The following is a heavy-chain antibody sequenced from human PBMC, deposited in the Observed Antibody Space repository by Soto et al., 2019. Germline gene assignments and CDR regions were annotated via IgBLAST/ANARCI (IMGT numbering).Heavy chain of an antibody. V-gene: IGHV5-51*01. CDR1: GYSFTNFW. D-gene: IGHD6-13*01. CDR2: IYPGDSDT. CDR3: AKGRGYSGGWYDY. Sequence: EVQLVQSGAEVKKPGESLKISCEGSGYSFTNFWIAWVRQMPGKGLEWMGIIYPGDSDTRYSPSFQGQVTISADKSITTAYLQWSSLKVSDTAMYYCAKGRGYSGGWYDYWGQGTLVTVSS. J-gene: IGHJ4*02.